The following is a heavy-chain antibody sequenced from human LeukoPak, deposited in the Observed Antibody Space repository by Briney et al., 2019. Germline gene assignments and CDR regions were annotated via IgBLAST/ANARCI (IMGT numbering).Heavy chain of an antibody. D-gene: IGHD6-13*01. J-gene: IGHJ4*01. CDR1: GSTFSNYA. CDR3: AKAVGFSSSWLFDY. CDR2: ISNSGGST. V-gene: IGHV3-23*01. Sequence: GGSLRLSCAASGSTFSNYAMSWVRQAPGKGLEWVSSISNSGGSTDYADSVKGRFSISRDNSMNTLYLQMNSLRVEDTAVYYCAKAVGFSSSWLFDYWGQGTLVTVSS.